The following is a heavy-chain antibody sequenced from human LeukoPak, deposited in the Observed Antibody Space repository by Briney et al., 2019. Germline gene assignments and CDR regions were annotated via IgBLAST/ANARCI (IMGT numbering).Heavy chain of an antibody. Sequence: GGSLRLSCAASGFIFSNYAMSWVRQAPGKGLEWVSAISGSGGSTYYADSVKGRFTISRDNSKNTLYLQMNSLRAEDTAVYYCAKPKSRYDSSGYSSFDYWGQGTLVTVSS. CDR3: AKPKSRYDSSGYSSFDY. J-gene: IGHJ4*02. CDR2: ISGSGGST. D-gene: IGHD3-22*01. CDR1: GFIFSNYA. V-gene: IGHV3-23*01.